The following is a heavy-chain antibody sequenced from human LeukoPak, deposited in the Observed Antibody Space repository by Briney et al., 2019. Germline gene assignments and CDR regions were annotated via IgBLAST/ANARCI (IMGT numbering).Heavy chain of an antibody. CDR3: ARDPYYYGSGIGVRYFDL. J-gene: IGHJ2*01. D-gene: IGHD3-10*01. CDR1: VYTFTSYG. CDR2: ISTYNGNT. V-gene: IGHV1-18*01. Sequence: EASVKVSCKASVYTFTSYGIRWVRQAPGQGLAWLGWISTYNGNTDYAQELQGRVTMTTDASTSTAYMELRSLRSDDTAVYYCARDPYYYGSGIGVRYFDLWGRGTLVTVSS.